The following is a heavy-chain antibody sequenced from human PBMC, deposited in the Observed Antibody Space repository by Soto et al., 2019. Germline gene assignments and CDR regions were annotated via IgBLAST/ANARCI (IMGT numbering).Heavy chain of an antibody. J-gene: IGHJ4*02. Sequence: GGSVTPSCARPGFPFSSYSMIWVLQAPGKGLEWVSAISGRGGSTYYADSVKGRFTISRDNSKNTLYLQMNRLRAEDTAVYYCAKESGMGYYDSSGYPFDDWGQGTMVTVSA. CDR1: GFPFSSYS. D-gene: IGHD3-22*01. CDR3: AKESGMGYYDSSGYPFDD. CDR2: ISGRGGST. V-gene: IGHV3-23*01.